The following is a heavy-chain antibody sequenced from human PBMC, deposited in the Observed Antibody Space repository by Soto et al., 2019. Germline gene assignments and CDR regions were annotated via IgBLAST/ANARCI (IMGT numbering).Heavy chain of an antibody. CDR3: ARHVASFDSSGYYHHYYYYYGMDV. CDR2: IYYSGST. J-gene: IGHJ6*02. V-gene: IGHV4-39*01. CDR1: GTSISSRSYY. Sequence: SETLSLTCTLPGTSISSRSYYWGLSRQPPGQGLDWIGSIYYSGSTYYNLSLKSRVTISVDTSKYQFSLKLSSVTAADTAVYYCARHVASFDSSGYYHHYYYYYGMDVWGQGTTVT. D-gene: IGHD3-22*01.